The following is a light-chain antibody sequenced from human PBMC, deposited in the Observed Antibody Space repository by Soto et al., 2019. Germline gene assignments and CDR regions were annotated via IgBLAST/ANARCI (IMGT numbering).Light chain of an antibody. CDR2: GAS. Sequence: EIVLTQSPGTLSLSPGERATLSCRASQTLSNSFIAWYQQKPGQAPRLLIYGASTRATGIPARFSGSGSGTEFTLTLSSLQSEDFAVYYCQQYNNWPPTWTFGQGTKVDIK. V-gene: IGKV3-15*01. J-gene: IGKJ1*01. CDR1: QTLSNS. CDR3: QQYNNWPPTWT.